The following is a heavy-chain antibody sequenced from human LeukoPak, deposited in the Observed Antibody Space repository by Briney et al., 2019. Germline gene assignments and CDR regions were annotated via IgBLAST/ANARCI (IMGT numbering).Heavy chain of an antibody. J-gene: IGHJ4*02. CDR2: ISYDGSNK. V-gene: IGHV3-30-3*01. CDR1: GFTFSSYA. Sequence: GGSLRLSCAASGFTFSSYAMHWVRQAPGKGLEWVAVISYDGSNKYYADSVKGRFTISRDNSKNTLYLQMNSLRAEDTAVYYCARDKGGVLGSFDYWGQGTLVTVSS. CDR3: ARDKGGVLGSFDY. D-gene: IGHD1-26*01.